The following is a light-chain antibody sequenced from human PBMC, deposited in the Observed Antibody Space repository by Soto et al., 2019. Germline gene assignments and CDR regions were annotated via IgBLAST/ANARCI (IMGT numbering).Light chain of an antibody. Sequence: VLTMSLATLSLYPGERATLSCRASQSVRTSLAWYQHKPGQAPRLVIYDASLRANGVPARFGGSGSGTDFTLTINSLEPEDFAIYYCQQLNVWLPITFGQGGLLE. CDR1: QSVRTS. J-gene: IGKJ5*01. V-gene: IGKV3-11*01. CDR2: DAS. CDR3: QQLNVWLPIT.